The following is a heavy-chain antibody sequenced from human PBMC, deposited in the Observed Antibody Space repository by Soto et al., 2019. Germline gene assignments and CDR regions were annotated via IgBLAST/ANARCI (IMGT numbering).Heavy chain of an antibody. CDR3: ARGSGSGSYYNTFQGWFDP. CDR1: GYTFTSYD. CDR2: MNPNSGNT. V-gene: IGHV1-8*01. D-gene: IGHD3-10*01. Sequence: QVQLVQSGAEVKKPGASVKVSCKASGYTFTSYDINWVRQATGQGLEWMGWMNPNSGNTGYAQKFQGSVTMPRNTSISTAYVELGSLRSEDTAVYYCARGSGSGSYYNTFQGWFDPWGQGTLVTVSS. J-gene: IGHJ5*02.